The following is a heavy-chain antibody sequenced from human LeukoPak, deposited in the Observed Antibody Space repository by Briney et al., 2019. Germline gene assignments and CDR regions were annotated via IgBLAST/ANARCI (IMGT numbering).Heavy chain of an antibody. Sequence: GGSLRLSCPASGFIFSTTGMNWVRKPPGKGREWVASINPDGAVKYHAHSLKGRFTISRDNAENSLYLQMNSLRAEDTALYYCARDFAYSRLDSWGQGTLVTVSS. D-gene: IGHD6-13*01. V-gene: IGHV3-7*03. J-gene: IGHJ4*02. CDR1: GFIFSTTG. CDR3: ARDFAYSRLDS. CDR2: INPDGAVK.